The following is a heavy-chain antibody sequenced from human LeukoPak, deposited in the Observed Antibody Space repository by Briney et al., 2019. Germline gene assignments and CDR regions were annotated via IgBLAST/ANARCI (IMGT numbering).Heavy chain of an antibody. CDR3: SKPQSSRPGDFDY. D-gene: IGHD1-14*01. V-gene: IGHV3-21*01. J-gene: IGHJ4*02. CDR1: EFTFGSYS. CDR2: ISGNGTSI. Sequence: GGPLRLSCTASEFTFGSYSMNWVRQSPGRGLEWISSISGNGTSIKLANSLKGRFSVSRDNAKSSVYLHLSSLRAEDSGIYYCSKPQSSRPGDFDYWGQGILVTVTS.